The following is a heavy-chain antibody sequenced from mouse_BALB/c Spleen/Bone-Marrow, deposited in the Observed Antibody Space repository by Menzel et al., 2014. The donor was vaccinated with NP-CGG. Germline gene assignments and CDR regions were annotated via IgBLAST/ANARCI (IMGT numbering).Heavy chain of an antibody. CDR2: ISNGSSTI. CDR1: GFTFSSFG. V-gene: IGHV5-17*02. CDR3: ARKGAMITHYYAMDY. Sequence: DVHLVESGGGLVQPGGSRKLSCAASGFTFSSFGMRWVRQAPERGLEWVAYISNGSSTIYYADTVRGRFTISRDNPKNTLFLQMTSLRSEDTAMYYCARKGAMITHYYAMDYWGQGTSVTVSS. D-gene: IGHD2-4*01. J-gene: IGHJ4*01.